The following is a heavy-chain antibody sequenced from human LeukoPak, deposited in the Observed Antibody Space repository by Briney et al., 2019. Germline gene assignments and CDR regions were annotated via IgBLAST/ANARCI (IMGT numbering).Heavy chain of an antibody. CDR3: AREMNYDDYRTSDY. CDR1: GYTXSGYY. Sequence: GASVKVSCKASGYTXSGYYMHWVRRAPGQGFEWMGRIDSNSGGTNYAQNFQGRVTMTRDTSISTVYMELISLRSDDAAVYYCAREMNYDDYRTSDYWGQGTLVTVSS. CDR2: IDSNSGGT. V-gene: IGHV1-2*02. D-gene: IGHD4-17*01. J-gene: IGHJ4*02.